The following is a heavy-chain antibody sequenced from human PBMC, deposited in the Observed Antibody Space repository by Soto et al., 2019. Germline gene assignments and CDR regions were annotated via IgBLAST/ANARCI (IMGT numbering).Heavy chain of an antibody. CDR1: GDSVSGYY. CDR2: MYTSGIT. Sequence: QVQLQESGPGLVKPSETLSLTCTVSGDSVSGYYWYWIRQPAGKGLEWIGRMYTSGITNYSPSLKSRVTMSVDTSKNQCSLKLTSVTAADTAVYYCARDDKGVSAAMLYWGQGTLVTVSS. V-gene: IGHV4-4*07. D-gene: IGHD2-2*01. J-gene: IGHJ4*02. CDR3: ARDDKGVSAAMLY.